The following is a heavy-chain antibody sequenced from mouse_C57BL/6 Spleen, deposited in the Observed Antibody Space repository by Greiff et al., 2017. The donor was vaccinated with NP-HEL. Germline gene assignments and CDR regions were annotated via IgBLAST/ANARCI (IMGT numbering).Heavy chain of an antibody. CDR3: ARGLITTVVAGIDY. V-gene: IGHV1-19*01. D-gene: IGHD1-1*01. CDR1: GYTFTDYY. J-gene: IGHJ2*01. CDR2: INPYNGGT. Sequence: EVKLVESGPVLVKPGASVKMSCKASGYTFTDYYMNWVKQSHGKSLEWIGVINPYNGGTSYNQKFKGKATLTVDKSSSTAYMELNSLTSEDSAVYYGARGLITTVVAGIDYWGQGTTLTVSS.